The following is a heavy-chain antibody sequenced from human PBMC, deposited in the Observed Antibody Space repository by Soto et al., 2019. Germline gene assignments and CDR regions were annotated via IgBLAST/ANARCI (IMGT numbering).Heavy chain of an antibody. CDR2: INESGST. CDR3: ARGSGIVALPGELEDVKYDY. V-gene: IGHV4-34*01. Sequence: SETLSLTCAVYGQSFSGHSWAWIRQPPGKGLEWIGEINESGSTYYNPSLKSRVTISADTSKNQFSLKLSSVSAADTAAYFCARGSGIVALPGELEDVKYDYWGQGTLVTVSS. D-gene: IGHD1-1*01. CDR1: GQSFSGHS. J-gene: IGHJ4*02.